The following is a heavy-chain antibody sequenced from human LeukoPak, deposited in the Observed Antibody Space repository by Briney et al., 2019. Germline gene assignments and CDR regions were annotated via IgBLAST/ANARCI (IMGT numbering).Heavy chain of an antibody. CDR3: ARGRGDWGQAFDI. J-gene: IGHJ3*02. Sequence: SETLSLTCAVYGGSFSGYYWSWIRQPPGKGLEWIGEINHSGSTNYNPSLKSRVTMSVDTSKNQLSLKLSSVTAADTAVYYCARGRGDWGQAFDIWGQGTMVTVSS. D-gene: IGHD7-27*01. CDR1: GGSFSGYY. CDR2: INHSGST. V-gene: IGHV4-34*01.